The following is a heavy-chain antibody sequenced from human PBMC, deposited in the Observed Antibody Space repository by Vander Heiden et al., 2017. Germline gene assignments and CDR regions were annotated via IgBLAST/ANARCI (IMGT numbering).Heavy chain of an antibody. CDR2: INHSGST. CDR3: ARGVPYSGSYIDY. Sequence: QVQLQQWGAGLLKPSETLSLTCAVYGGSFSGYYWSWIRQPPGKGLEWIGEINHSGSTNDNPSLKSRVTISVDTSKNQFSLKLSSVTAADTAVYYCARGVPYSGSYIDYWGQGTLVTVSS. D-gene: IGHD1-26*01. J-gene: IGHJ4*02. CDR1: GGSFSGYY. V-gene: IGHV4-34*01.